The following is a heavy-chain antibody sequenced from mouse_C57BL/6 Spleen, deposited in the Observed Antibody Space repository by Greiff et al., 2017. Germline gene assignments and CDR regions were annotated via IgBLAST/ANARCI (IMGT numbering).Heavy chain of an antibody. V-gene: IGHV1-50*01. CDR3: AFYYGNYVNYFDY. Sequence: VQLQQSGAELVKPGASVKLSCKASGYTFTSYWMQWVKQRPGQGLEWIGEIDPSDSYTNYNQKFKGKATLTVDTSSSTAYMQLSSLTSEDSAVYYCAFYYGNYVNYFDYWGQGTTLTVSS. J-gene: IGHJ2*01. CDR1: GYTFTSYW. CDR2: IDPSDSYT. D-gene: IGHD2-1*01.